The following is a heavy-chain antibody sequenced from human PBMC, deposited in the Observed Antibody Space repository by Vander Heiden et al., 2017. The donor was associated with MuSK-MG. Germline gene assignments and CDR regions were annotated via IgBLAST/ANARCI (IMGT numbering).Heavy chain of an antibody. V-gene: IGHV4-34*01. CDR3: ARDARLLWFGELWGGYYFDY. Sequence: QVQLQQWGAGLLTPSQTLSLTCAVHGGSFSGYYWSWIRPPPGKGLEWIGEINHSGSTNYNPSLKSRVTISVDTSKNQFSLKLSSVTAADTAVYYCARDARLLWFGELWGGYYFDYWGQGTLVTVSS. D-gene: IGHD3-10*01. CDR2: INHSGST. CDR1: GGSFSGYY. J-gene: IGHJ4*02.